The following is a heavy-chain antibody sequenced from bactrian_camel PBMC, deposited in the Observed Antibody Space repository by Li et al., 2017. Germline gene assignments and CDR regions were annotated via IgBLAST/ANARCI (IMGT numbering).Heavy chain of an antibody. D-gene: IGHD1*01. V-gene: IGHV3S31*01. CDR2: IYRPGGNT. CDR1: GFPIDRSC. CDR3: AAKRSQTSLYCNTGRMVGSYAY. Sequence: VQLVESGGGSVQSGGSLRLACEVSGFPIDRSCVGWFRQGAGQEREWIASIYRPGGNTFAADSVKGRFTISQDNAKNVMSLEMNDLKVEDTGMYYCAAKRSQTSLYCNTGRMVGSYAYWGQGTQVTV. J-gene: IGHJ4*01.